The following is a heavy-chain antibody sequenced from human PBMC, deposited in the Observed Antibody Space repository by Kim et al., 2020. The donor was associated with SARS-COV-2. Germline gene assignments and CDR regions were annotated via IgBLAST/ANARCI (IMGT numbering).Heavy chain of an antibody. CDR3: ARGAVLGVPFWGY. D-gene: IGHD1-26*01. CDR2: VNNRGST. Sequence: SETLSLTCGVYGGSFSNYYWSWIRKRQGKGLEWIGEVNNRGSTNCNPSLKSRVTISAATSKNQLSLTLTSVTATATAVYYCARGAVLGVPFWGYWGQGTL. CDR1: GGSFSNYY. J-gene: IGHJ4*02. V-gene: IGHV4-34*01.